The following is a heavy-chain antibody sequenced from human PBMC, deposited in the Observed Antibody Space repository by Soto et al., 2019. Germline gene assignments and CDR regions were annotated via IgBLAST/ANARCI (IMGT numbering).Heavy chain of an antibody. CDR3: ASLHYVWGCYRPSPTGYGMDV. D-gene: IGHD3-16*02. Sequence: QVQLVQSGAEVKKPGSSVKVSCKASGGTFSSYAISWVRQAPGQGLEWMGGIIPIFGTANYAQKFQGRVTITADESTSTAYMELSSLRSEDTAVYYCASLHYVWGCYRPSPTGYGMDVWGQGTTVTVSS. CDR2: IIPIFGTA. CDR1: GGTFSSYA. V-gene: IGHV1-69*01. J-gene: IGHJ6*02.